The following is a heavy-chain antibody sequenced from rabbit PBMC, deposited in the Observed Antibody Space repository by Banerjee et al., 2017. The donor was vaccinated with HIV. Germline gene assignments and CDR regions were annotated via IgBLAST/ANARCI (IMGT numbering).Heavy chain of an antibody. V-gene: IGHV1S45*01. CDR2: IDAGYRGST. D-gene: IGHD4-1*01. Sequence: QEQLEESGGDLVKPGASPTLTCTASGFSFSSSYWICWVRQAPGKGLEWIACIDAGYRGSTYYASWAKGRFTISKTSSTTVTLQMTSLTAADTATYFCARDLAGVIGWNFNLWGPGTLVTV. J-gene: IGHJ4*01. CDR3: ARDLAGVIGWNFNL. CDR1: GFSFSSSYW.